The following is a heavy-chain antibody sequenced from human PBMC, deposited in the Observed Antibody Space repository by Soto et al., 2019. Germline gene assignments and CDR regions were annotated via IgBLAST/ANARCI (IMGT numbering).Heavy chain of an antibody. CDR2: INAYNVTT. J-gene: IGHJ4*02. CDR1: GYTFSNYG. CDR3: ARGSSPVDFDY. D-gene: IGHD6-13*01. V-gene: IGHV1-18*01. Sequence: QVQLVQSGAEVKKPGASVKVSCKTSGYTFSNYGINWVRQAPGQGLEWMGWINAYNVTTNFAQRLQGRVTLTTDTSTSTAYMELMSLRSDDTAVYYCARGSSPVDFDYWGQGTLVTVSS.